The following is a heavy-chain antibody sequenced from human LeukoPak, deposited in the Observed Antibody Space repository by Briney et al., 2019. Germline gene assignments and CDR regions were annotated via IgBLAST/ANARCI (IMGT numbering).Heavy chain of an antibody. Sequence: PSETLSLTCAVYGGSFSGYYWSWIRQPPGKGLEWIGEINRSGSTNYNPSLKSRVTISVDTSKNQFSLKLSSVTAADTAVYYCARGGIAAALKRKYYFDYWGQGTLVTVSS. V-gene: IGHV4-34*01. D-gene: IGHD6-13*01. CDR1: GGSFSGYY. CDR2: INRSGST. CDR3: ARGGIAAALKRKYYFDY. J-gene: IGHJ4*02.